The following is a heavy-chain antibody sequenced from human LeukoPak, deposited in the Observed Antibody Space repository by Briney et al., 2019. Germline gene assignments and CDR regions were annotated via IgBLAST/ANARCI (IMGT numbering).Heavy chain of an antibody. Sequence: AGGSLRLSCAGSGLTFSSHAMSWVRQVTGKGLEWVSVISGSGDSRHYADSVKGRFTISRDNPKSTLYMQMDSLRVEDTAVYYCAKLGSQYSSSWHDYWGQGTLVTVS. J-gene: IGHJ4*02. CDR3: AKLGSQYSSSWHDY. D-gene: IGHD6-13*01. V-gene: IGHV3-23*01. CDR1: GLTFSSHA. CDR2: ISGSGDSR.